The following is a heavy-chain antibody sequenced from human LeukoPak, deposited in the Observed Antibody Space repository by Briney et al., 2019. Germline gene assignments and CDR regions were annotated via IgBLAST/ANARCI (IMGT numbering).Heavy chain of an antibody. CDR1: GFTFSGHG. V-gene: IGHV3-30*02. CDR3: AKGAGYYFDY. J-gene: IGHJ4*02. Sequence: GGSLRLSCAASGFTFSGHGMHWVRQAPGKGLEWVALIRNDGSNEYYADSVKGRFTISRDNSKNTLYLQMNSLRPEDAAVYYCAKGAGYYFDYWGQGTLVTVSS. D-gene: IGHD6-19*01. CDR2: IRNDGSNE.